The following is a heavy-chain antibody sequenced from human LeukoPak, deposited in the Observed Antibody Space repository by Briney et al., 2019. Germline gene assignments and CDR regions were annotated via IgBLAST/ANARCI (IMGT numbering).Heavy chain of an antibody. CDR2: ISGTGGAT. CDR1: GFSFGNYA. J-gene: IGHJ5*01. Sequence: GGSLRLSCVAPGFSFGNYAMSWVRQAPGKGLQWVSQISGTGGATWYAGFARDRFTISRDNSKKTLYLQMSGLRVEDTAMYYCVKDPRDTYGTNWFVSWGQGTLLIVSS. CDR3: VKDPRDTYGTNWFVS. D-gene: IGHD2-21*01. V-gene: IGHV3-23*01.